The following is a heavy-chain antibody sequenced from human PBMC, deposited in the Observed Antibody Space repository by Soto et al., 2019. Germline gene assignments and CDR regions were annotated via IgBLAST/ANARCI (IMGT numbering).Heavy chain of an antibody. CDR3: ARDRLRYNWNDFPNYYYGMDV. Sequence: QVQLVESGGGVVQPGRSLRLSCAASGFTVSSYAMHWVRQAPGKGLEWVAVISYDGSNKYYADSVKGRFTISRDNSKNTLYLQMNSLRAEDTAVYYCARDRLRYNWNDFPNYYYGMDVWGQGTTVTVSS. D-gene: IGHD1-1*01. J-gene: IGHJ6*02. V-gene: IGHV3-30-3*01. CDR1: GFTVSSYA. CDR2: ISYDGSNK.